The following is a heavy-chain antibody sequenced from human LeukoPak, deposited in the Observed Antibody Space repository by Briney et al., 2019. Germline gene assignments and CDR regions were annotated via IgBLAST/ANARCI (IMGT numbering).Heavy chain of an antibody. Sequence: GRSLRLSCAASGFTFSSYAMHWVRQAPGKGLEWVTVISYDGSNKYYADSVKGRFTISRDNSKNTLYLQMNSLRAEDTAVYYCARDPDYYDSSGYYNLWGQGTLVTVSS. V-gene: IGHV3-30*04. D-gene: IGHD3-22*01. CDR3: ARDPDYYDSSGYYNL. CDR2: ISYDGSNK. CDR1: GFTFSSYA. J-gene: IGHJ5*02.